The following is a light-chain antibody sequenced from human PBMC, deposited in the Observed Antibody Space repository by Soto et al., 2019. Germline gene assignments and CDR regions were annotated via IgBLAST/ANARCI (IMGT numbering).Light chain of an antibody. V-gene: IGKV3-15*01. Sequence: EIVMKQSPATLSVAPGERATLSCRASQSVSSNLAWYQQKPGQAPRLLIYGASTRATGIPARFSGSGSGTEFTRTISRLQSEDCAVYYCQQYNNWRTFGQGTKVEIK. CDR1: QSVSSN. CDR2: GAS. CDR3: QQYNNWRT. J-gene: IGKJ1*01.